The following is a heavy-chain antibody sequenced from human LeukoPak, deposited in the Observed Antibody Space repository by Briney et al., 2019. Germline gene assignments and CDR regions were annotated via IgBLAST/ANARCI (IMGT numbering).Heavy chain of an antibody. V-gene: IGHV1-69*13. Sequence: SVKVSCKASGGTFSSYAISWVRQAPGQGLEWMGGIIPIFGTANYAQKFQGRVTITADESTSTAYMELSSLRSEDTAVYYCARDLDSYGYSGWFDPWGQGALVTVSS. J-gene: IGHJ5*02. CDR2: IIPIFGTA. CDR1: GGTFSSYA. D-gene: IGHD5-18*01. CDR3: ARDLDSYGYSGWFDP.